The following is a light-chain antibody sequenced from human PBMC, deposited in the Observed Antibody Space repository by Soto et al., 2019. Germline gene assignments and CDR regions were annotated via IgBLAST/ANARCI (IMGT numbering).Light chain of an antibody. CDR1: SSDVGGYKY. CDR3: SSYTSSSTQV. CDR2: EVS. Sequence: QSVLTQPASVSGSPGQSITISCTGTSSDVGGYKYVSWYQQHPGKAPKLMIYEVSNRPSGVSNRFSGSKSGNTASLTISGLQAEDDADYYCSSYTSSSTQVFGTGTKVTVL. J-gene: IGLJ1*01. V-gene: IGLV2-14*01.